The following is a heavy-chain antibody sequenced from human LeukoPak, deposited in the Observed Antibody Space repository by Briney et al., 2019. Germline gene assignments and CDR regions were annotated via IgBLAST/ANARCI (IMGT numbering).Heavy chain of an antibody. V-gene: IGHV4-59*01. CDR3: ARDRGGYSYEGYYGIDV. CDR2: IYDSGST. J-gene: IGHJ6*02. Sequence: SETLSLTCTVSGRSIGSYYWSWIRQPPGKGLEWIGYIYDSGSTNYNPSLKSRVTISVATSKYQFSLKLTSVTAADTAVYYCARDRGGYSYEGYYGIDVWGQGTTFTVSS. CDR1: GRSIGSYY. D-gene: IGHD5-18*01.